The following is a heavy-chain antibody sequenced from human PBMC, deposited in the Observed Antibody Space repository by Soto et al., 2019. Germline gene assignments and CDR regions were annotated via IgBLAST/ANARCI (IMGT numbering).Heavy chain of an antibody. J-gene: IGHJ6*02. Sequence: PGGSLRLSCAASGFTFSNYAMNWVRQAPGKGLEWVSGISDSGGTTYYADSVKGRFTISRDNAKNSLYLQMNSLRAEDTAVYYCARDRVSSSAYYYYGMDVWGQGTTVTVSS. CDR3: ARDRVSSSAYYYYGMDV. CDR1: GFTFSNYA. V-gene: IGHV3-23*01. CDR2: ISDSGGTT. D-gene: IGHD6-13*01.